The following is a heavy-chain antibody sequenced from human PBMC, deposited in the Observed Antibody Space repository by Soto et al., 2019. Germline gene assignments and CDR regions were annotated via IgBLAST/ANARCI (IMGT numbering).Heavy chain of an antibody. CDR2: ISTDNTNR. CDR3: ARDRPGISVIRAVKTYNYFDP. CDR1: GYNFLTYG. J-gene: IGHJ5*02. Sequence: ASVKVSCKASGYNFLTYGISWLRQAPGRGLEWMGWISTDNTNRNYAQNFQERVTMTTDTSTNTAYMELRSLRSDDTAIYYCARDRPGISVIRAVKTYNYFDPWGQGTLVTSPQ. V-gene: IGHV1-18*01. D-gene: IGHD3-10*01.